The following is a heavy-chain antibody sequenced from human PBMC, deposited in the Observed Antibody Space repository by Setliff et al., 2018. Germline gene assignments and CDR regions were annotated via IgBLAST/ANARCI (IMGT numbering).Heavy chain of an antibody. CDR1: GFTFSNVW. CDR2: IKSKADGGAT. V-gene: IGHV3-15*01. J-gene: IGHJ4*02. CDR3: TTAGSIDCVPIAY. D-gene: IGHD3-10*01. Sequence: GGSLRLSCAASGFTFSNVWMSWVRQGPGKGLEWVGRIKSKADGGATDYAAPVKGRFTISRDDSKNTLYLQMNSLKTEDTAVYYCTTAGSIDCVPIAYWGQGTLVTVSS.